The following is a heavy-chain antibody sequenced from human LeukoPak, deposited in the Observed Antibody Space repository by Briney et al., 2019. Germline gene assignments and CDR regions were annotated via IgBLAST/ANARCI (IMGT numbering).Heavy chain of an antibody. CDR2: IYSSGST. CDR3: ARGYSSSSFYYYYYMDV. D-gene: IGHD6-6*01. J-gene: IGHJ6*03. Sequence: GGSLRLSCAASGFTVSSNYMSWVRQAPGKGLEWVSVIYSSGSTYYADSVKGRFTISRDNSKNTLYLQMNSLRAEDTAVYYCARGYSSSSFYYYYYMDVWGKRTTVTVSS. V-gene: IGHV3-53*01. CDR1: GFTVSSNY.